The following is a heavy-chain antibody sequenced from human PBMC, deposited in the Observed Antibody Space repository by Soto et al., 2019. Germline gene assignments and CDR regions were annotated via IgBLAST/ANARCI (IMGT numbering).Heavy chain of an antibody. CDR1: GGTFSSYA. Sequence: GASVKVSCKASGGTFSSYAISWVRQAPGQGLEWMGGIIPIFGTANYAQKFQGRVTITADESTSTAYMELSSLRSEDTAVYYCARGDCSGGSCYPPVAYWFDYWGQGALVTV. V-gene: IGHV1-69*13. CDR2: IIPIFGTA. D-gene: IGHD2-15*01. J-gene: IGHJ5*01. CDR3: ARGDCSGGSCYPPVAYWFDY.